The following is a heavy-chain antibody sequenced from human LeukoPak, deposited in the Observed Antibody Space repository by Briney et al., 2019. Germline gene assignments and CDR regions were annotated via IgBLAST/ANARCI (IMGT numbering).Heavy chain of an antibody. CDR3: ARDQRSSPTRHYYYYGMDV. D-gene: IGHD6-13*01. V-gene: IGHV1-2*04. J-gene: IGHJ6*02. Sequence: ASVKVSCKASGYTFTGYYMHWVRQAPGQGLEWMGWINPNSGGTNYAQKFQGWVTMTRDTSISTAYMELSRLRSDDTAVYYCARDQRSSPTRHYYYYGMDVWGQGTTVTVSS. CDR2: INPNSGGT. CDR1: GYTFTGYY.